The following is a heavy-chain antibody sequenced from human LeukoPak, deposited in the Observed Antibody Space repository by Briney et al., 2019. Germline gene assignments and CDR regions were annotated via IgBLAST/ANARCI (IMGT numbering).Heavy chain of an antibody. D-gene: IGHD3-3*01. CDR3: ARAGYYDFWSGYDDYYYYMDV. Sequence: ASVKVSCKASGYTFTSYDINWVRQATGQGLEWMGWMNPNSGNTGYAQKFQGSVTITRNTSISTAYIELSRLRSEDTAVYYCARAGYYDFWSGYDDYYYYMDVWGKGTTVTVSS. CDR2: MNPNSGNT. V-gene: IGHV1-8*03. J-gene: IGHJ6*03. CDR1: GYTFTSYD.